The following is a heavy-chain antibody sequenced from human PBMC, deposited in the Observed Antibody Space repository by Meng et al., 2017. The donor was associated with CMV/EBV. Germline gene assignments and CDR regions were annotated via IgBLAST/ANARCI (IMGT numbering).Heavy chain of an antibody. Sequence: VQLLESGPGLVQPSQTLSTTWTVSGGRISSVGYYWSWIRQPPGKGLEWIGYIYYSGSTYYNPSLKSRVTISVDTSKNQFSLKLSSVTAADTAVYYCARDNRRGGVDYWGQGTLVTVSS. J-gene: IGHJ4*02. CDR2: IYYSGST. D-gene: IGHD3-3*01. CDR1: GGRISSVGYY. V-gene: IGHV4-30-4*08. CDR3: ARDNRRGGVDY.